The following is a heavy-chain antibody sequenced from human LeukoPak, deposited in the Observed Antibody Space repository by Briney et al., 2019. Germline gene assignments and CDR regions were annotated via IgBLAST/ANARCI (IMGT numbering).Heavy chain of an antibody. Sequence: SETLSLTCTVSGGSISSYYWSWIRQPPGKGLEWIGYIYYSGSTNYNPSLKSRVTISVDTSKNQFSLKLSSVTAADTAVYYCARAYSSGWYGLWDYWGQGTLVTVSS. CDR3: ARAYSSGWYGLWDY. J-gene: IGHJ4*02. D-gene: IGHD6-19*01. CDR2: IYYSGST. V-gene: IGHV4-59*01. CDR1: GGSISSYY.